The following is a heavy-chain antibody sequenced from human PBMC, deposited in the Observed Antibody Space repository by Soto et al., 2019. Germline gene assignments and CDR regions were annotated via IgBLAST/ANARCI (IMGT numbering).Heavy chain of an antibody. CDR2: ISYDGSNK. CDR1: GFTFSSYA. Sequence: PGGSLRLSCAASGFTFSSYAMHWVRQAPGKGLEWVAVISYDGSNKYYADSVKGRFTISRDNSKNTLYLQMNSLRAVDTAVYYCARALKKATIDYWGQGTLVTVSS. D-gene: IGHD1-1*01. J-gene: IGHJ4*02. V-gene: IGHV3-30-3*01. CDR3: ARALKKATIDY.